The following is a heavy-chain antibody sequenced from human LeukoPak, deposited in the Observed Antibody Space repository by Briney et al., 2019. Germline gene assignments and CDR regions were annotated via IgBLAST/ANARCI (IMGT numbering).Heavy chain of an antibody. CDR3: STDSTIVY. D-gene: IGHD3-9*01. V-gene: IGHV3-15*01. J-gene: IGHJ4*02. CDR1: EFSVGSNY. CDR2: IKSKTDGGTT. Sequence: PGGSLRLSCAASEFSVGSNYMTWVRQAPGKGLEWVGRIKSKTDGGTTDYAAPVKGRFSISRDDSKNTLYLQMNSLKTEDTAVYYCSTDSTIVYWGQGTLVTVSS.